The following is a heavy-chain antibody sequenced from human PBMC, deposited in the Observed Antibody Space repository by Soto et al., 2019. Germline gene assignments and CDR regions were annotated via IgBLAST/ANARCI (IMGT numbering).Heavy chain of an antibody. D-gene: IGHD5-18*01. V-gene: IGHV4-59*01. CDR3: ARGRLHDY. Sequence: QVQLQESGPGLVKPSETLSLTCTVSGGSISSYYWSWIRQPPGKGLEWIGYIYYSGSTNYNPSLKSRVTISVDTSKNQFSLKLSSVTAADTAVYYCARGRLHDYWGQGTLVTVSS. J-gene: IGHJ4*02. CDR2: IYYSGST. CDR1: GGSISSYY.